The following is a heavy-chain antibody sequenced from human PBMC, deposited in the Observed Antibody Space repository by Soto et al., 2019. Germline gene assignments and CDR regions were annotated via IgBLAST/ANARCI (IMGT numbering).Heavy chain of an antibody. V-gene: IGHV3-23*01. CDR1: GFTFSNYV. Sequence: EVQLLESGGGLVQPGGSLRLSCAASGFTFSNYVMSWVRQAPGQGLEWVSAINGNGGATYYADSVKGRFTITRDNSKNTLYLQMNSLRAEDTAVYYCAKASGDSRPYYFDYWGQGTLVPVSS. D-gene: IGHD2-21*02. CDR3: AKASGDSRPYYFDY. CDR2: INGNGGAT. J-gene: IGHJ4*02.